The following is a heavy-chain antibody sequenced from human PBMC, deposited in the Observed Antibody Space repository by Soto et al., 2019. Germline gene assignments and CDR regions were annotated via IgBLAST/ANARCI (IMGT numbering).Heavy chain of an antibody. CDR3: ARELYDPSIYYDSSGYYQNYFDY. J-gene: IGHJ4*02. CDR1: GFTFSSYG. Sequence: GVSLRLSCAASGFTFSSYGMHWVRQAPGKGLEWVAVISYDGSNKYYADSVKGRFTISRDNSKNTLYLQMNSLRSEDTAVYYCARELYDPSIYYDSSGYYQNYFDYWGQGTLVTVSS. D-gene: IGHD3-22*01. CDR2: ISYDGSNK. V-gene: IGHV3-30*03.